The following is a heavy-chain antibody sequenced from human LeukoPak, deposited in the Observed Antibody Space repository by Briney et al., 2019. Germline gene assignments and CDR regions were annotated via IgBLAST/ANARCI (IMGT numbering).Heavy chain of an antibody. J-gene: IGHJ3*02. D-gene: IGHD6-19*01. V-gene: IGHV1-18*01. Sequence: ASVKASCEASGYTFTSYAITWVRQAPGQGLEWMGWISAYNGNTNYAQKLQGRVTMTTDTSTSTAYMELRSLRSDDTAVYYCARDPALIAVSGNDAFDIWGQGTMVTVSS. CDR2: ISAYNGNT. CDR3: ARDPALIAVSGNDAFDI. CDR1: GYTFTSYA.